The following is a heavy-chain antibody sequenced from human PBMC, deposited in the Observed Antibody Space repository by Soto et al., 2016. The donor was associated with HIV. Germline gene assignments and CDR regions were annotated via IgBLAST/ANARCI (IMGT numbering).Heavy chain of an antibody. Sequence: QVQLVQSGAEVKKPGASVKVSCKASGYTFTGYYMHWVRQAPGQGLEWMGWINPNSGGTNYAQKFQGRVTMTRDTSISTAYMELSRLRSDDTAVYYCARAYGSYSSRWENYFDYWGQGTLVTVSS. CDR1: GYTFTGYY. CDR2: INPNSGGT. D-gene: IGHD6-13*01. V-gene: IGHV1-2*02. J-gene: IGHJ4*02. CDR3: ARAYGSYSSRWENYFDY.